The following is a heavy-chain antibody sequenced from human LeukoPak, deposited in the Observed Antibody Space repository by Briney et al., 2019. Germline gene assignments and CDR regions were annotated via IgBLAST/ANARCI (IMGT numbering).Heavy chain of an antibody. CDR1: GFTFSDHY. V-gene: IGHV3-15*01. CDR2: IKSKTDGGTT. Sequence: GGSLRLSCAASGFTFSDHYLDWVRQAPGKGLEWVGRIKSKTDGGTTDYATPVKGRFTISRDDSKNMLYLQMNSLKTEDTAVYYSSTKIQLWPLDYRGQGTLVTVSS. J-gene: IGHJ4*02. D-gene: IGHD5-18*01. CDR3: STKIQLWPLDY.